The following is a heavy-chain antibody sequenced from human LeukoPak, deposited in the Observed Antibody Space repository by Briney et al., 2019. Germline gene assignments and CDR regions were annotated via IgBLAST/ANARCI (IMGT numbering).Heavy chain of an antibody. J-gene: IGHJ3*02. D-gene: IGHD6-13*01. CDR2: IYHSGST. V-gene: IGHV4-38-2*02. CDR3: ARDLWAAAAI. CDR1: GYSISSGYY. Sequence: TSETLSLTCAVSGYSISSGYYWGWIRQPPGKALEWIGSIYHSGSTYHNPSLKSRVTISVDTSKNQFSLKLSSVTAADTAVYYCARDLWAAAAIWSQGTMVTVSS.